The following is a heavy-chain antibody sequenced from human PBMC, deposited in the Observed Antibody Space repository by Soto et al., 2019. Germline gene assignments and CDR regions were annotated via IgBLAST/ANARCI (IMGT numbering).Heavy chain of an antibody. J-gene: IGHJ4*02. D-gene: IGHD1-26*01. CDR3: ARSLPSGTYYGEYYFDY. CDR1: GFSVSSKY. V-gene: IGHV3-53*01. Sequence: VGSLRLSCAASGFSVSSKYMSWVRQAPGKGLEWVSVIYSGGSTYYADSVRGRFTISRDNSKNTLYLQMNSLRAEDTAVYYCARSLPSGTYYGEYYFDYWGQGTLVTVSS. CDR2: IYSGGST.